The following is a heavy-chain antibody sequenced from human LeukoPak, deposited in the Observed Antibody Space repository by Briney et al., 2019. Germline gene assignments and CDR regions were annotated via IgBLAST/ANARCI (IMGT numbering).Heavy chain of an antibody. V-gene: IGHV3-66*02. J-gene: IGHJ4*02. CDR3: AREPPSQGITGTTVY. D-gene: IGHD1-7*01. CDR1: GFTVSSNY. CDR2: IYSGGST. Sequence: PGGSLRLSCAASGFTVSSNYMSWVRQAPGKGLEWVSVIYSGGSTYYADSVKGRFTISGDNSKNTLYLQMNSLRAEDTAVYYCAREPPSQGITGTTVYWGQGTLVTVSS.